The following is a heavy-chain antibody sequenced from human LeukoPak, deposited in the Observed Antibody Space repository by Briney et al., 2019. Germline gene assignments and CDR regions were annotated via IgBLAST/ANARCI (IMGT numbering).Heavy chain of an antibody. D-gene: IGHD5-12*01. CDR3: ARGGSSPYYSFDY. V-gene: IGHV1-2*02. CDR1: GYTFTGNY. J-gene: IGHJ4*02. Sequence: ASVKVSCKASGYTFTGNYVNWVRQAPGQGLEWMGWINPNSGGTNYAQKFQGRVTMTRDTSISTAYMGLSRLGSDDTAVYYCARGGSSPYYSFDYWGQGTLVTVSS. CDR2: INPNSGGT.